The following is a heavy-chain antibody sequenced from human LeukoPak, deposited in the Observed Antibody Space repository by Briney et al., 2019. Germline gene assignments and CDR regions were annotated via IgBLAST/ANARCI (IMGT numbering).Heavy chain of an antibody. CDR1: GGSISSYY. V-gene: IGHV4-34*01. J-gene: IGHJ5*02. CDR2: INHSGST. CDR3: ARALGRITMVRGSTNWFDP. Sequence: SETLSLTCTVSGGSISSYYWSWIRQPAGKGLEWIGEINHSGSTNYNPSLKSRVTISVDTSKNQFSLKLSSVTAADTAVYYCARALGRITMVRGSTNWFDPWGQGTLVTVSS. D-gene: IGHD3-10*01.